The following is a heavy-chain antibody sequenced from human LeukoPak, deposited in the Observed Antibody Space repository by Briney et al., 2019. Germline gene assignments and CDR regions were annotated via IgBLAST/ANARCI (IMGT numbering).Heavy chain of an antibody. J-gene: IGHJ4*02. V-gene: IGHV3-23*01. Sequence: GGSLRLSCAASGFTFSSYAMSWVRQAPGKGLEWVSAISGSGGSTYYADSVKGRFTISRDNSKNTLYLQMSSLRAEDTAVYYCAKDGTVVTLYYFDYWGQGTLVTVSS. CDR2: ISGSGGST. D-gene: IGHD4-23*01. CDR3: AKDGTVVTLYYFDY. CDR1: GFTFSSYA.